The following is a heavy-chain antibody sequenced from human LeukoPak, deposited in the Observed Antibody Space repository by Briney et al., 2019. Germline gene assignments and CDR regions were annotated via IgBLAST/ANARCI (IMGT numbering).Heavy chain of an antibody. J-gene: IGHJ4*02. CDR3: AVETAYYGSGSYYRIRGKYFDY. Sequence: SETLSLTCAVYGGSLSSYYWTWIRQPPGKGLEWIGEINHGGSTNYKPSLKSRVTISVDTSKNQFSLKLSSVTAADTAVYYCAVETAYYGSGSYYRIRGKYFDYWGQGTLVTVSS. D-gene: IGHD3-10*01. V-gene: IGHV4-34*01. CDR2: INHGGST. CDR1: GGSLSSYY.